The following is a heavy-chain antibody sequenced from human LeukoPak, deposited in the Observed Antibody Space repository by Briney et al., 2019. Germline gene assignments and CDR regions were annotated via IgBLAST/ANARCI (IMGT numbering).Heavy chain of an antibody. V-gene: IGHV4-34*01. Sequence: SETLSLTCAVYGGSFSGCYWSWIRQPPGKGLEWIGEIDHSGSTSYNPSLKSRVTISVDTSKNQFSLKLSSVTAADTAVYYCASQTYDYGSGSSTNNWFDPWGQGTLVTVSS. CDR1: GGSFSGCY. J-gene: IGHJ5*02. CDR3: ASQTYDYGSGSSTNNWFDP. D-gene: IGHD3-10*01. CDR2: IDHSGST.